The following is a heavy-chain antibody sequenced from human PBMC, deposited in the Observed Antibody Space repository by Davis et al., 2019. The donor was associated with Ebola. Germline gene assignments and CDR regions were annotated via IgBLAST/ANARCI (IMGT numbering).Heavy chain of an antibody. Sequence: GGSLRLSCAASGFTFSSYSMNWVRQAPGKGLEWVSSISSSSSYIYYADSVKGRFTISSDNAKNSLYLQMNSLRAEDTAVYYWARAGQQLVPWSSSGWFVMDYWGQGTLVTVSS. J-gene: IGHJ4*02. CDR2: ISSSSSYI. V-gene: IGHV3-21*01. CDR1: GFTFSSYS. D-gene: IGHD6-13*01. CDR3: ARAGQQLVPWSSSGWFVMDY.